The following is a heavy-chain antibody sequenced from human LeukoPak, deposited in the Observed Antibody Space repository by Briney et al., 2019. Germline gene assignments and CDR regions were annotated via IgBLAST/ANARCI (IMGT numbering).Heavy chain of an antibody. Sequence: GASVKVSFKASGYTFTSYAMHWVRQAPGQRREWMGWINAGNGNTKYSQKFQGRVTITRDTSASTAYMELSSLRSEDTAVYYCARGRWFGELSWFDPWGQGTLVTVSS. D-gene: IGHD3-10*01. CDR2: INAGNGNT. V-gene: IGHV1-3*01. CDR1: GYTFTSYA. J-gene: IGHJ5*02. CDR3: ARGRWFGELSWFDP.